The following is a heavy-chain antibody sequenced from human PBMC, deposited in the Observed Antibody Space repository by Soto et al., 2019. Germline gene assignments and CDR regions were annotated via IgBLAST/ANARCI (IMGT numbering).Heavy chain of an antibody. V-gene: IGHV3-30*03. Sequence: QVQLVESGGGVVQPGRSLRLSCAASGFTVSSYGMHWVRQALGKGLEWVAVISRDGGTKYYADSVKGRFTISRDNSRNTLFLEMNSLRGDDMAVYYCTGEVASGYWGQGTLVTVSS. CDR1: GFTVSSYG. CDR3: TGEVASGY. J-gene: IGHJ4*02. D-gene: IGHD2-8*02. CDR2: ISRDGGTK.